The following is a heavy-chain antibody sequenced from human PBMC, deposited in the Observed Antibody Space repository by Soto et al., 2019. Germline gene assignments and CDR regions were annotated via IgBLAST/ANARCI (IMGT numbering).Heavy chain of an antibody. J-gene: IGHJ4*02. CDR3: ARMDYFGSGKPNDY. CDR1: NGYVNSGDSY. Sequence: SETLSLSCTVSNGYVNSGDSYWSWIRQPPGKVLEWLGYISYSGSTYYSPSLRNRISISVDTSKNQFSLKMSAVTAADTAVYYCARMDYFGSGKPNDYWGQGTLVTVS. V-gene: IGHV4-30-4*01. CDR2: ISYSGST. D-gene: IGHD3-10*01.